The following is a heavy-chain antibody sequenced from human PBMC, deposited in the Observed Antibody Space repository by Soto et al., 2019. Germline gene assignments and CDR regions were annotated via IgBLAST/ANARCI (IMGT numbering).Heavy chain of an antibody. V-gene: IGHV4-31*03. CDR1: GGSISSGGYY. D-gene: IGHD5-18*01. Sequence: QVQLQESGPGLVKPSQTLSLTCTVSGGSISSGGYYWSWIRQHPGKGLEWIGYIYYSGSTYYNPSLKNRVTISVDTSKNQFSLKLSSVTAADTAVYYCARDRIQLWSTGNYYYGMDVWGQGTTVTVSS. CDR3: ARDRIQLWSTGNYYYGMDV. CDR2: IYYSGST. J-gene: IGHJ6*02.